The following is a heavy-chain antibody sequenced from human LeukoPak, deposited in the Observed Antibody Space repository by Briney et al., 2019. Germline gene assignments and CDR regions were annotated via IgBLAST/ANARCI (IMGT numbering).Heavy chain of an antibody. V-gene: IGHV4-34*01. D-gene: IGHD3-10*01. CDR1: GGSFSGYY. Sequence: SETLSLTCAVYGGSFSGYYWSWIRQPPGKGLEWIGEINHSGSTNYNPSLKSRVTISVDASKNQFSLKLSSVTAADTAVYYCARLTVRGVIITKRFDPWGQGTLATVSS. CDR3: ARLTVRGVIITKRFDP. CDR2: INHSGST. J-gene: IGHJ5*02.